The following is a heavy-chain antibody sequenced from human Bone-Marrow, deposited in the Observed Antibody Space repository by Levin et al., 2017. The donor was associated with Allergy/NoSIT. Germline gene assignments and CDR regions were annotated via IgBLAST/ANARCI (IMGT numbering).Heavy chain of an antibody. Sequence: SLKISCKASGFTFGDYAMHWVRQAPGKGLEWVSGLSWHGVTMGYAESVKGRFTISRDNAKNSLSLQRNSLRSEDTGLYYCTSSPGIVGAPRYFQLWGQGTLVTVSS. D-gene: IGHD1-26*01. J-gene: IGHJ1*01. CDR3: TSSPGIVGAPRYFQL. V-gene: IGHV3-9*01. CDR1: GFTFGDYA. CDR2: LSWHGVTM.